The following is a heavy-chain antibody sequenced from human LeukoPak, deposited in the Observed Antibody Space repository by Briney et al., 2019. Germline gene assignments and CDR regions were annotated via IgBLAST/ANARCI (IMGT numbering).Heavy chain of an antibody. CDR3: ARAHITEGVVDGFDI. CDR1: GGSISSSSYY. D-gene: IGHD3-10*01. J-gene: IGHJ3*02. V-gene: IGHV4-39*07. Sequence: SETLSLTCTVSGGSISSSSYYRGWIRQPPGKGLEWIGTIYYSGSTYYNPSLKSRVTISVDTSKNQFSLKLSSVTAADTAVYYCARAHITEGVVDGFDIWGQGTMVTVSS. CDR2: IYYSGST.